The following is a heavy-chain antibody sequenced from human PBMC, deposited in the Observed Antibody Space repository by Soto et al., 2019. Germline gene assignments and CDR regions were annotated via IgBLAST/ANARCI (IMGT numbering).Heavy chain of an antibody. V-gene: IGHV3-48*02. D-gene: IGHD4-17*01. CDR1: GFTFSSYS. J-gene: IGHJ6*02. CDR2: ISSSSSTI. CDR3: ARRNDYDDYYYYGMDV. Sequence: GGSLRLSCAASGFTFSSYSMNWVRQAPGKGLEWVSYISSSSSTIYYEDSVKGRFTISRDNAKNSLYLQMNSLRDEDTAVYYCARRNDYDDYYYYGMDVWGQGTTVTVSS.